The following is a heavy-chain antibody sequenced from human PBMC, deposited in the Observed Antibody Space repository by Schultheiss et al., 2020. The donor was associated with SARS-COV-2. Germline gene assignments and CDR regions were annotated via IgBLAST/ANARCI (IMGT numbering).Heavy chain of an antibody. V-gene: IGHV3-21*01. CDR3: ARGVGYYDSS. CDR2: ISSSSSYI. Sequence: GGSLRLSCAASGFTFSSYSMNWVRQAPGKGLEWVSSISSSSSYIYYADSVKGRFTISRDNRKNMLYLQMNSLRAEDTAVYYCARGVGYYDSSWGQGTLVTVSS. J-gene: IGHJ4*02. CDR1: GFTFSSYS. D-gene: IGHD3-22*01.